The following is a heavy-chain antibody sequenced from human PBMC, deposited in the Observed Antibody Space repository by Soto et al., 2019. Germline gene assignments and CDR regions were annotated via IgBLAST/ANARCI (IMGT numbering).Heavy chain of an antibody. CDR3: SRSLAIDFDS. CDR2: IRRIAYGGTT. J-gene: IGHJ4*02. V-gene: IGHV3-49*04. CDR1: GFNFAAYT. Sequence: EVQLVESGGGLVQPGRSLRLSCSASGFNFAAYTMSWVRLTPGKGLEWVGFIRRIAYGGTTDYATSVKGRFTISRDDSRKIVYLQMSRLKIEDTAVYYCSRSLAIDFDSWGQGTLSPSPQ.